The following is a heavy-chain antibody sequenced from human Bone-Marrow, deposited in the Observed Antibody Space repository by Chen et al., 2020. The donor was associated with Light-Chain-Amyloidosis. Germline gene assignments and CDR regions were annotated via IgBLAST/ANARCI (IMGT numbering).Heavy chain of an antibody. V-gene: IGHV5-51*01. CDR1: GYTFPNYW. CDR2: IYPDDSDA. D-gene: IGHD5-12*01. J-gene: IGHJ4*02. CDR3: ARRRDGYNFDY. Sequence: EVQLEQSGPEVKKPGESLKISCKGSGYTFPNYWIGWVRQMPGKGLEGMGVIYPDDSDARYSPSFVGQVTISADKSITTAYLQWRSLKASDTAMYYCARRRDGYNFDYWGQGTLVTVSS.